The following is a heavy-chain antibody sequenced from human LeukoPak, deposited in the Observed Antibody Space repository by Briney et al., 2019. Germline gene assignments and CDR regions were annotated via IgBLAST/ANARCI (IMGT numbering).Heavy chain of an antibody. J-gene: IGHJ4*02. CDR1: GFCFSDYC. V-gene: IGHV3-30*18. CDR2: MSYDGSNK. CDR3: AKGREHANVAYESLDSLQD. Sequence: GGSLRLSCAASGFCFSDYCMRWVRQAPGKGLEWVAVMSYDGSNKDYADSVKGRFTISRDNSKNTLYLQMNTLRAEDTAFYYCAKGREHANVAYESLDSLQDWGQGALVTVSS. D-gene: IGHD2-15*01.